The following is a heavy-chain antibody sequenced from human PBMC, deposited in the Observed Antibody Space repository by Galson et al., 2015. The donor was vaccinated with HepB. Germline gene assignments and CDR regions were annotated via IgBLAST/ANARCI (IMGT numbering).Heavy chain of an antibody. V-gene: IGHV3-33*01. J-gene: IGHJ4*02. CDR1: GFTFSSYG. CDR3: AREDSSGYRYYFDY. Sequence: SLRLSCAASGFTFSSYGMHWVRQAPGRGLEWVAVIWYDGSNKYYADSVKGRFTISRDNSKNTLYLQMNSLRAEDTAVYYCAREDSSGYRYYFDYWGQGTLVTVSS. CDR2: IWYDGSNK. D-gene: IGHD3-22*01.